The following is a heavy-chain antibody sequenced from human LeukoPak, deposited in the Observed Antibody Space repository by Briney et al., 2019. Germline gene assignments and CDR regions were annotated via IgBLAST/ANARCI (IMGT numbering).Heavy chain of an antibody. CDR3: ATSRFYYYPYY. Sequence: GGSLRLSWAASGFTVSSYGVSWVRQAPGKGPGWVAAISCMGGSTFYADSGKGRFTISRDNPKNTLFLQMNSLRAQDTAVYYCATSRFYYYPYYWGQGTLVTVSS. J-gene: IGHJ4*02. D-gene: IGHD3-10*01. V-gene: IGHV3-23*01. CDR2: ISCMGGST. CDR1: GFTVSSYG.